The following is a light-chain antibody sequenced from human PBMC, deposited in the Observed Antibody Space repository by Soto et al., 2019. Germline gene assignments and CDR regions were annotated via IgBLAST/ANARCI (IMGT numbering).Light chain of an antibody. CDR1: RAVTSNF. J-gene: IGKJ2*01. CDR2: AAS. V-gene: IGKV3-20*01. Sequence: VLTQSPGTLSLSPGERATLSCRASRAVTSNFLAWYQQKPGQAPRLLIYAASSRATGIPDRFSGSGSGTDFTLTISRLEPEDFAVYYCQQYGVSQNTFGQGTKLETK. CDR3: QQYGVSQNT.